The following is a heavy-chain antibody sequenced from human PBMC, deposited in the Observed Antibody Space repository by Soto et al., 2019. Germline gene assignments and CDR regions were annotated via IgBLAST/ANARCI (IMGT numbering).Heavy chain of an antibody. D-gene: IGHD2-21*02. CDR1: GFTFSSYG. J-gene: IGHJ4*02. V-gene: IGHV3-30*18. Sequence: QVQLVESGGGVVQAGRSLRLSCAASGFTFSSYGMHWVRQAPGKGLEWVAVISYDGSNKYYADSVKGRFTISRDNSKNTLYLQMNSLRAEDTAVYYCAKDKVPVVVTAPFDYWGQGTLVTVSS. CDR3: AKDKVPVVVTAPFDY. CDR2: ISYDGSNK.